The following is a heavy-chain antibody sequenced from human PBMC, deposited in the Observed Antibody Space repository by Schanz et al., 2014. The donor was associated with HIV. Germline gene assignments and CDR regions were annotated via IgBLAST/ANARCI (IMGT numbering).Heavy chain of an antibody. V-gene: IGHV1-69*01. J-gene: IGHJ4*02. D-gene: IGHD6-13*01. CDR1: GGTFSIYA. Sequence: QVQLVQSGAEVKKPGSSVKVSCKASGGTFSIYAFSWVRQAPGQGLEWMGGIIPLFGTSNYAQKFQGRATITADESTSTAYMELSSLRSEDTAVYYCARDSPVAAGTLDYWGQGTLVTVSS. CDR2: IIPLFGTS. CDR3: ARDSPVAAGTLDY.